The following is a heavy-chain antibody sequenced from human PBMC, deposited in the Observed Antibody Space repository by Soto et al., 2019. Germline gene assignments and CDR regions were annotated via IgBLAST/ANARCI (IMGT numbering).Heavy chain of an antibody. J-gene: IGHJ5*02. Sequence: QLQLQESGPGLVKPSETLSLTCIVSGGSIISSSYYWVWIRQPPGTGLEWIGDVYYSGTTHYNPSPNSRVTISVDTSKNQCSLRLSSVTAADTAVYYCARLRPPGNWFDPWGQGTLVTVSS. CDR3: ARLRPPGNWFDP. CDR2: VYYSGTT. CDR1: GGSIISSSYY. V-gene: IGHV4-39*01.